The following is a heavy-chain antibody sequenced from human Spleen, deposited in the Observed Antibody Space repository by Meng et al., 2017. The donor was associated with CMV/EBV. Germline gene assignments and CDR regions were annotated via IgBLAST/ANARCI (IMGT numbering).Heavy chain of an antibody. CDR2: IDSDGSNT. Sequence: RSTVSNYWMHWVRQAPGKGLVWVSRIDSDGSNTSYADSVKGRFTISRDNAKNTLFLQMNSLRAEDTAVYYCARSGKGNWNYWYFDLWGRGTLVTVSS. V-gene: IGHV3-74*01. CDR1: RSTVSNYW. D-gene: IGHD1-20*01. CDR3: ARSGKGNWNYWYFDL. J-gene: IGHJ2*01.